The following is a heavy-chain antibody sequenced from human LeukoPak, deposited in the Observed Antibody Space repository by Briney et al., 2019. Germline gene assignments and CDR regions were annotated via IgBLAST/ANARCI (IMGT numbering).Heavy chain of an antibody. CDR1: GYSFTSYW. CDR2: IYPDDSDT. V-gene: IGHV5-51*01. D-gene: IGHD2-2*01. CDR3: ARHKDQLLSNWFDP. Sequence: GESLKISCKGSGYSFTSYWIGWVRQMPGKGLEWMGIIYPDDSDTRYSPSFQGQVTISADKSISTAYLQRSSLKASDTAMYYCARHKDQLLSNWFDPWGQGTLVTVSS. J-gene: IGHJ5*02.